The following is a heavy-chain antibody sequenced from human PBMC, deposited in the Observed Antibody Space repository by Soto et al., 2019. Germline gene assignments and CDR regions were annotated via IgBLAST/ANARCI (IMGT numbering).Heavy chain of an antibody. V-gene: IGHV1-69*06. J-gene: IGHJ4*02. CDR3: ARERVNYYDSSGYYDY. CDR1: VGTFSSYA. CDR2: IIPIFGTA. Sequence: ASVKVSCKSSVGTFSSYAISWVRQAPGQGLEWMGGIIPIFGTANYAQKFQGRVTITADKSTSTAYMELSSLRSEDTAVYYCARERVNYYDSSGYYDYWGQGTLVTVSS. D-gene: IGHD3-22*01.